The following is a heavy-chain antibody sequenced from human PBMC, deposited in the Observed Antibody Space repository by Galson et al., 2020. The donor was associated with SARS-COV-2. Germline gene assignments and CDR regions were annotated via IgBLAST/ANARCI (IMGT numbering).Heavy chain of an antibody. Sequence: TGGSLRLSCAASGFTFSSYGMHWVRQAPGKGLEWVAVISYDGSNKYYADSVKGRFTISRDNSKNTLYLQMNSLRAEDTAVYYCAKGYSGSYYTYFDYWGQGTLVTVSS. CDR3: AKGYSGSYYTYFDY. CDR1: GFTFSSYG. V-gene: IGHV3-30*18. J-gene: IGHJ4*02. CDR2: ISYDGSNK. D-gene: IGHD1-26*01.